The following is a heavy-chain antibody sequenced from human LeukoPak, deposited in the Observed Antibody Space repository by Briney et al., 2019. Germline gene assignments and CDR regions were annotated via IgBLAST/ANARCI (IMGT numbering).Heavy chain of an antibody. CDR3: AREQRGCLSGSLGGLFASYYTYYYMDV. Sequence: ASVKVSCKASGFTFTKYYIHWVRQAPGQGLAWMGMINPSDGATTYAQRFQGRVTLTRDMSTTTVYMDLRSLRFENTVVYFSAREQRGCLSGSLGGLFASYYTYYYMDVWGRGTTVTVSS. CDR2: INPSDGAT. D-gene: IGHD1-26*01. J-gene: IGHJ6*03. V-gene: IGHV1-46*01. CDR1: GFTFTKYY.